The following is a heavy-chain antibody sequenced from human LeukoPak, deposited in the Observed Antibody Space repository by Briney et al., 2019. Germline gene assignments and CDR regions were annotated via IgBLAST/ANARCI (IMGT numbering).Heavy chain of an antibody. CDR1: GGSISSYY. CDR3: ARAAGSGLIDY. J-gene: IGHJ4*02. CDR2: IYYSGSA. Sequence: ASETLSLTCTVSGGSISSYYWSWIRQPPGKGLEWIGYIYYSGSANYNPSLKSRVTISVDTSKNQFSLNLNSVTAADTALYFCARAAGSGLIDYWGQGILVIVSS. V-gene: IGHV4-59*12. D-gene: IGHD6-19*01.